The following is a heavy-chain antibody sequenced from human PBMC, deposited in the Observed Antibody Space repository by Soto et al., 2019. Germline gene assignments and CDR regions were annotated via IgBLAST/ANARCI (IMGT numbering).Heavy chain of an antibody. V-gene: IGHV1-69*13. D-gene: IGHD3-3*01. CDR3: ATDSNYDVSNSF. J-gene: IGHJ4*02. CDR1: GGTPNKYA. Sequence: SVKVSCKASGGTPNKYAINCVRQAPGQGLEWMGGILPVSAPPDYAQKFQGRVSITADHSTSTVYMELSRLKSDDTAVYFCATDSNYDVSNSFWGQGTLVTVSS. CDR2: ILPVSAPP.